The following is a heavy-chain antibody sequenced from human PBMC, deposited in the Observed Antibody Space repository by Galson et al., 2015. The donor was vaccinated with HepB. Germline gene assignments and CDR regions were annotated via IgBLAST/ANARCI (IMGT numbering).Heavy chain of an antibody. D-gene: IGHD4-23*01. CDR1: GFTFSSYA. J-gene: IGHJ4*02. CDR3: AKDHDAYGGNVYYFDY. Sequence: SLRLSCAASGFTFSSYAMSWVRQAPGKGLEWVSAISGSGGSTYYADSVKGRFTISRDNSKNTLYLQMNSLRAEDTAVYYCAKDHDAYGGNVYYFDYWGQGTLVTVSS. V-gene: IGHV3-23*01. CDR2: ISGSGGST.